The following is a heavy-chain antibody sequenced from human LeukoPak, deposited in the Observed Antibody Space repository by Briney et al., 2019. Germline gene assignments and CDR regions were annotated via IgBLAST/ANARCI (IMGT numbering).Heavy chain of an antibody. CDR3: ARENAMGIAAAGFDY. CDR1: DGSISSSNYF. V-gene: IGHV4-39*02. D-gene: IGHD6-13*01. J-gene: IGHJ4*02. Sequence: SETLSLTCTVSDGSISSSNYFWGWIRQPPGKGLEWIGSMFYRGSTNYNPSLKSRVTISVDASKNQFSLKLSSVTAADTAVYYCARENAMGIAAAGFDYWGQGTLVTVSS. CDR2: MFYRGST.